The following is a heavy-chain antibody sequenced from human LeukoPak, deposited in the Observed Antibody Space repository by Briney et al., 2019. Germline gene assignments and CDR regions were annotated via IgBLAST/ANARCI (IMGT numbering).Heavy chain of an antibody. CDR1: GYTLTELS. CDR2: FDPEDGET. J-gene: IGHJ4*02. V-gene: IGHV1-24*01. Sequence: ASVKVSCKVSGYTLTELSMHWVRQAPGKGLEWMGGFDPEDGETIYAQKFQGRVTMTEDTSTDTAYMELSSLRSEDTAVYYCARSYYQRYQILTHFDSWGQGTLVTVSS. CDR3: ARSYYQRYQILTHFDS. D-gene: IGHD3-10*01.